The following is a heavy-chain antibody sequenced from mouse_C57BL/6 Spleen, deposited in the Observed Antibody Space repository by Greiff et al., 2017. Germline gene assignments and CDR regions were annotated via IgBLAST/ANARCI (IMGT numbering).Heavy chain of an antibody. V-gene: IGHV5-4*03. CDR1: GFTFSSYA. D-gene: IGHD3-3*01. Sequence: EVKLVESGGGLVKPGGSLKLSCAASGFTFSSYAMSWVRQTPEKRLEWVATISAGGSYTYYPDNVKGRFTISRDKSKNNLYLQMSHLKAEDTAMYYCARRGRGFDYWGQGTTLTVSS. J-gene: IGHJ2*01. CDR3: ARRGRGFDY. CDR2: ISAGGSYT.